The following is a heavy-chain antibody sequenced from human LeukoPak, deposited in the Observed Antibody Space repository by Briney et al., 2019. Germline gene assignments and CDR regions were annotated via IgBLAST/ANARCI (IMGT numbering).Heavy chain of an antibody. V-gene: IGHV5-51*01. D-gene: IGHD3-3*01. CDR2: IYPGDSDT. CDR3: ARQDCSSTSCDFWSGYYVYNWFDP. Sequence: GESLKISCKGSGYSFTSYWIGWVRLMPVKGLEWMGIIYPGDSDTRYSPSFQGQVTISADKSISTAYLQWSSLKASDTAMYYCARQDCSSTSCDFWSGYYVYNWFDPWGQGTLVTVSS. CDR1: GYSFTSYW. J-gene: IGHJ5*02.